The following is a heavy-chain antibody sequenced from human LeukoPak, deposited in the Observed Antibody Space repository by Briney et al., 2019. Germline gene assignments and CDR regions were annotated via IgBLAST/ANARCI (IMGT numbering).Heavy chain of an antibody. CDR1: GFTFSSDE. D-gene: IGHD4-17*01. Sequence: GGSLRLSCIGSGFTFSSDEMNWVRQAPGKGLEWVSYISTSGSRTYYAESVKGRFTISRDDAKNSLYLQMNSLRAEDTAIYYCAKDGTTETTNYYYAMDVWGQGTTVTVSS. J-gene: IGHJ6*02. CDR3: AKDGTTETTNYYYAMDV. CDR2: ISTSGSRT. V-gene: IGHV3-48*03.